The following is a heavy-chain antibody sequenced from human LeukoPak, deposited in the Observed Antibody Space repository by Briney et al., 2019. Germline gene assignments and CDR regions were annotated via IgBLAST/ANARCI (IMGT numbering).Heavy chain of an antibody. D-gene: IGHD1-26*01. V-gene: IGHV3-11*01. CDR3: ARDNVVVGTTYYFDY. CDR2: ISSSGSTI. J-gene: IGHJ4*02. CDR1: GFTFSDYY. Sequence: GGSLRLSCAASGFTFSDYYMSWIRQAPGKGLEWVSYISSSGSTIYYADSVKGRFTISRDNAKNSLYLQMNSLRAEDTAVYYCARDNVVVGTTYYFDYWGQGTLVTVSS.